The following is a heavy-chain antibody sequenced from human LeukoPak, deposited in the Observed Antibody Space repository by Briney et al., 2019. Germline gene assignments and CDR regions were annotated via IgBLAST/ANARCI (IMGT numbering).Heavy chain of an antibody. J-gene: IGHJ4*02. CDR2: IYWDDDK. V-gene: IGHV2-5*02. CDR1: GFSLSTSGVG. D-gene: IGHD3-10*01. CDR3: AHIWQRTMVRGVINFDY. Sequence: SGPTLVKPTQTLTLTCTFSGFSLSTSGVGVGWIRQPPGKALEWLALIYWDDDKRYSPSLKSRLTITKDTSKNQVVLTMTNMDPVDTATYYCAHIWQRTMVRGVINFDYWGQGTLVTVSS.